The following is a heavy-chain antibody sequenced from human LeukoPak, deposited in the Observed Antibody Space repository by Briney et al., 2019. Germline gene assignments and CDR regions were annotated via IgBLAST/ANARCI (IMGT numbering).Heavy chain of an antibody. D-gene: IGHD3-3*01. CDR1: GGSISSTSW. J-gene: IGHJ5*02. Sequence: SETLSLTCAVSGGSISSTSWWSWVRQPPGERLEWIGEIDHSGSTNYNPSLKSRVTISVDKSKNQISLKLSSVTAADTAMYYCARGSGYYAWGQGTLVTVSS. CDR2: IDHSGST. CDR3: ARGSGYYA. V-gene: IGHV4-4*02.